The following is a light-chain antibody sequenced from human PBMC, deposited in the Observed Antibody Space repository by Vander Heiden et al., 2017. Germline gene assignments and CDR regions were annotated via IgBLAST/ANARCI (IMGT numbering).Light chain of an antibody. Sequence: DIQMTQSPSSLSASIGDRVTITCRASQSISNYLDWYQQKPGKAPNLLIYAASSLQSGVPSRFSASGAGTDFTLTISSLQPEDFATYYCQQSYSIPWTFGQGTKVEIK. CDR1: QSISNY. V-gene: IGKV1-39*01. J-gene: IGKJ1*01. CDR2: AAS. CDR3: QQSYSIPWT.